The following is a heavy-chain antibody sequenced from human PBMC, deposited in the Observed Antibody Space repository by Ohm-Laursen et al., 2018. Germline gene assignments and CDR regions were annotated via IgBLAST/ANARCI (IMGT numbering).Heavy chain of an antibody. CDR3: ARGLWWFDP. Sequence: GTLSLTWAVSGYPISSGYFWGWIRQPPGKGLEWIGTIYHSGSTYYNPSLKSRVTISVDTSKNQFSLKLSSVNAADTALYYCARGLWWFDPWGQGTLVTVSS. V-gene: IGHV4-38-2*01. CDR2: IYHSGST. CDR1: GYPISSGYF. J-gene: IGHJ5*02.